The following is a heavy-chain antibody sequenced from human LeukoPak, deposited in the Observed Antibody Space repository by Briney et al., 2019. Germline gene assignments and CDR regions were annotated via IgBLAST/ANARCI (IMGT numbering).Heavy chain of an antibody. CDR2: ISYDGSNK. Sequence: HTGGSLRLSCAASGFTFSSYAMHWVRQAPGKGLEWVAVISYDGSNKYYADSVKGRFTISRDNSKNTLYLQMNSLRAEDTAVYYCAKGGLYDFWSGYYTAYYFDYWGQGTLVTVSS. J-gene: IGHJ4*02. V-gene: IGHV3-30-3*01. CDR1: GFTFSSYA. CDR3: AKGGLYDFWSGYYTAYYFDY. D-gene: IGHD3-3*01.